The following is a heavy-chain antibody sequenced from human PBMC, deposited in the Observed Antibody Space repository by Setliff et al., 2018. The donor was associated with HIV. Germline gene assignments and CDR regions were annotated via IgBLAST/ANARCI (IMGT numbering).Heavy chain of an antibody. J-gene: IGHJ6*02. V-gene: IGHV4-59*01. CDR2: IHSYGST. CDR3: ARPVSKYFYGMDV. Sequence: ASETLSLTCTVSGASISSYSWSWIRQSPGKRLEWIGYIHSYGSTDYNPSLESRVTITVDTSNKQLSLSLSAVTAADTAVYYCARPVSKYFYGMDVWGLGTTVTVSS. CDR1: GASISSYS.